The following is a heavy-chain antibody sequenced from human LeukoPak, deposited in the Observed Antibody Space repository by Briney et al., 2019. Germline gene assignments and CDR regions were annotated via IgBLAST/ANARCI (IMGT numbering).Heavy chain of an antibody. V-gene: IGHV1-69*05. CDR1: GGIFSSYA. J-gene: IGHJ6*03. CDR3: ARDGEVVAATYYYYYIDV. CDR2: IIPIFGTA. D-gene: IGHD2-15*01. Sequence: VASVKLSCKASGGIFSSYAISWVPQAPGQGLEWMGRIIPIFGTANDAQKFQGRVTITTDESTSTAYMELSSLRSEDTAVYYCARDGEVVAATYYYYYIDVWGKGTTVTVSS.